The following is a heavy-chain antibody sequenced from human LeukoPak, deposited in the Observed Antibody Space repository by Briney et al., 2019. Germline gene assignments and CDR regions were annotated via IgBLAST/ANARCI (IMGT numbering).Heavy chain of an antibody. CDR1: GYSISSGYY. J-gene: IGHJ3*02. CDR2: IYHSGNT. Sequence: SEALSLTCTVSGYSISSGYYWGWIRQPPGKGLEWIGSIYHSGNTYYNPSLKSRVTISVDTSKNQFSLKLRSVTAADTAVYYCARDISSGWYGFGAFDIWGQGTMVTVSS. D-gene: IGHD6-19*01. V-gene: IGHV4-38-2*02. CDR3: ARDISSGWYGFGAFDI.